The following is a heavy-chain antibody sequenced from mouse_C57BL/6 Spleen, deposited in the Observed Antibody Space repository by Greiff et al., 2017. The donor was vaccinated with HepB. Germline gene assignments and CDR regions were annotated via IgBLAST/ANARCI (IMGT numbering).Heavy chain of an antibody. J-gene: IGHJ2*01. CDR3: ARSEDGYYAFDY. D-gene: IGHD2-3*01. V-gene: IGHV14-2*01. CDR1: GFNIKDYY. Sequence: EVKLQESGAELVKPGASVKLSCTASGFNIKDYYMHWVKQRTEQGLEWIGRIDPEDGETKYAPKFQGKATITADTSPNTAYLQLCSLTSEDTSVYYCARSEDGYYAFDYWGQGTTLTVSS. CDR2: IDPEDGET.